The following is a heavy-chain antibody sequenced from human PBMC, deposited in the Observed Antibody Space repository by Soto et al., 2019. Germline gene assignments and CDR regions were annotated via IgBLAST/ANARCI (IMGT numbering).Heavy chain of an antibody. V-gene: IGHV3-48*03. CDR1: GFALNTYD. Sequence: EEQLVESGGGLVQPGGSLRLSCTSSGFALNTYDMNWVRQAPGKDLEWISHIATGGDSIYYADSVKGRFTISRDNARNSLYLQMNSLRDEDTALYYCAGERVLIYAPYDAFNMWGQGTLVTVSS. J-gene: IGHJ3*02. CDR3: AGERVLIYAPYDAFNM. D-gene: IGHD2-8*01. CDR2: IATGGDSI.